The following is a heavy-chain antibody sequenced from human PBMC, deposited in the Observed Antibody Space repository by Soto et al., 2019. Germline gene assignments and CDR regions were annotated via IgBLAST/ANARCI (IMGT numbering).Heavy chain of an antibody. V-gene: IGHV4-61*01. Sequence: SETLSLTCSVSGGSVSSGSYYWSWIRQPPGKGLEWIGYIYYSGSTNYNPSLKSRVTISVDTSKNQFSLKLSSVTAADTAVYYCARGSGPNDAFDIWGQGTMVTVSS. D-gene: IGHD2-15*01. J-gene: IGHJ3*02. CDR1: GGSVSSGSYY. CDR3: ARGSGPNDAFDI. CDR2: IYYSGST.